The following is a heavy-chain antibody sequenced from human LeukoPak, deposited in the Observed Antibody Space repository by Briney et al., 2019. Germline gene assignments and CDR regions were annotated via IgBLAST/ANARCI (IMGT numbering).Heavy chain of an antibody. CDR1: GYNFTNYW. CDR3: ARSYSGTYLKAFDI. CDR2: IYLDDSDT. Sequence: GESLKISCKGSGYNFTNYWIGWVRQMPGKGLEYMGIIYLDDSDTRNSPSFQGQVTISADKSISTAYLQWSNLKASDTAMYYCARSYSGTYLKAFDIWGQGTMVTVSS. D-gene: IGHD1-26*01. V-gene: IGHV5-51*01. J-gene: IGHJ3*02.